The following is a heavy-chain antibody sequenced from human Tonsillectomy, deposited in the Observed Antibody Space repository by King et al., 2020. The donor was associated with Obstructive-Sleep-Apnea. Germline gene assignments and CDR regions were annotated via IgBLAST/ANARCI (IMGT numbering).Heavy chain of an antibody. CDR2: IYYSGST. CDR1: GGSISSYY. D-gene: IGHD4-17*01. V-gene: IGHV4-59*01. Sequence: VQLQESGPGLVKPSETLSLTCTVSGGSISSYYWSWIRQPPGKGLEWIGYIYYSGSTNYNPSLKSRVTISVDTSKNQFSLKLSSVTAADTAVYYCARGTVNWFDPWGQGTLVTVSS. J-gene: IGHJ5*02. CDR3: ARGTVNWFDP.